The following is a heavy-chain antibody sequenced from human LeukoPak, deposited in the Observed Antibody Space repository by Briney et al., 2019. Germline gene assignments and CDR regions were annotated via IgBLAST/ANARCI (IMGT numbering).Heavy chain of an antibody. V-gene: IGHV4-39*07. Sequence: SETLSLTCTVSGGSISSSSYYWGWIRQPPGKGLEWIGEINHSGSTNYNPSLKSRVTISVDTSKNQFSLKLSSVTAADTAVYYCARVRRYCSGGSCDTPFDYWGQGTLVTVSS. CDR2: INHSGST. D-gene: IGHD2-15*01. J-gene: IGHJ4*02. CDR3: ARVRRYCSGGSCDTPFDY. CDR1: GGSISSSSYY.